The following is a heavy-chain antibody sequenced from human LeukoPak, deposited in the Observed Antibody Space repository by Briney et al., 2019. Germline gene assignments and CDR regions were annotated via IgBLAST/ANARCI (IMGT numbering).Heavy chain of an antibody. CDR3: AKDPYSSGWYPDWFDP. J-gene: IGHJ5*02. Sequence: GGSLRLSCAASGFTFSSYAMSWVRQAPGKGLEWVSAISGSGGSTYYADSVKGRFTISRDNSKNTLYLQMNSLRAEDTAVYYCAKDPYSSGWYPDWFDPWGQGTLVTVSS. CDR2: ISGSGGST. CDR1: GFTFSSYA. D-gene: IGHD6-19*01. V-gene: IGHV3-23*01.